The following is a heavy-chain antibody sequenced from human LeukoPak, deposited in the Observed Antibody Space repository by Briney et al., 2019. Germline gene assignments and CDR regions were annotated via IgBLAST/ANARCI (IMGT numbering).Heavy chain of an antibody. V-gene: IGHV3-23*01. Sequence: GGSLRLSCAASGFTFSNYAIRWVRLAPGKGLEWVSAISDSGGNTYYADSVKGRFTISRDNSKNTLYMQMNSLRDEDMAVYYCERLRLSDHFGYWGKGILVTVSS. CDR2: ISDSGGNT. J-gene: IGHJ4*02. CDR1: GFTFSNYA. D-gene: IGHD2-15*01. CDR3: ERLRLSDHFGY.